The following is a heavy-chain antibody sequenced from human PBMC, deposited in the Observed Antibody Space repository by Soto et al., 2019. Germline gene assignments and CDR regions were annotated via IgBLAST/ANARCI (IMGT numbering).Heavy chain of an antibody. CDR3: ARDYGGEPDSDTFDI. J-gene: IGHJ3*02. CDR1: GYTFTTYG. V-gene: IGHV1-18*01. CDR2: INSYNVDA. D-gene: IGHD4-17*01. Sequence: QVQLVQPGSEVQKPGASVKVACKASGYTFTTYGISWVRQAPGLGLEWMGWINSYNVDANYAKKFEDRVTMTTDKPTSTVYMEVRGLRSYATGVYYCARDYGGEPDSDTFDIWGRGAMVTVSS.